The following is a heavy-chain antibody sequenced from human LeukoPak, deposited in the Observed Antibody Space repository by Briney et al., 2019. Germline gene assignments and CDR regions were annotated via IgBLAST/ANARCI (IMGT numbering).Heavy chain of an antibody. CDR3: VYVDTVMATGDY. D-gene: IGHD5-18*01. J-gene: IGHJ4*02. Sequence: GGSLRLSCAASGFTVSNNYMNWVREAPGKGLEWVSVIYSSGSTYYADSVKGRFNISRHNSKNTLYLQMNSLRPEDTAVYYCVYVDTVMATGDYWGQGTLVTVSS. CDR1: GFTVSNNY. CDR2: IYSSGST. V-gene: IGHV3-53*04.